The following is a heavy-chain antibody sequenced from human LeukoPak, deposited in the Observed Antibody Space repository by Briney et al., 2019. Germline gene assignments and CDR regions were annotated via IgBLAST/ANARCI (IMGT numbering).Heavy chain of an antibody. V-gene: IGHV3-23*05. CDR2: IGGSGTST. Sequence: GGSLRLSCVASGFTFSSYAMGWVRQAPGKGLQWVSAIGGSGTSTYYPDSVKGRFTISRDNSKSTLYLQMNSLRAEDTAVYHCAKKSGDHFHFDFWGQGTLVTVSS. J-gene: IGHJ4*02. D-gene: IGHD2-21*01. CDR3: AKKSGDHFHFDF. CDR1: GFTFSSYA.